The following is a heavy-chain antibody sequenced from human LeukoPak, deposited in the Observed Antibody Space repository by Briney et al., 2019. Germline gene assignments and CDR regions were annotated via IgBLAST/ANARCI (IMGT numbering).Heavy chain of an antibody. Sequence: SVKVSCKASGFTFTSSAMQWVRQARGQRLEWIGWIVVGSGNTNYAQKFQERVTITRDMSTSTAYMELSSLRSEDTAVYYCATDRGREYSSSWYSPRFWGQGTLVTVSS. CDR1: GFTFTSSA. CDR2: IVVGSGNT. J-gene: IGHJ4*02. D-gene: IGHD6-13*01. CDR3: ATDRGREYSSSWYSPRF. V-gene: IGHV1-58*02.